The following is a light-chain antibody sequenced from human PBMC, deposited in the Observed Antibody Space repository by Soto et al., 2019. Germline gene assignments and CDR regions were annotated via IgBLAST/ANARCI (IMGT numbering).Light chain of an antibody. Sequence: EVVMTQSPATLSVSLGDRATLSCRASQSVSSNLAWYQQKPGQAPRLLIYGASTRATGIPARFSGSGSGTEFTLTISSLQSEDFAVYYCQQYNNWPLTFGGGTKVEIK. CDR2: GAS. CDR1: QSVSSN. V-gene: IGKV3-15*01. J-gene: IGKJ4*01. CDR3: QQYNNWPLT.